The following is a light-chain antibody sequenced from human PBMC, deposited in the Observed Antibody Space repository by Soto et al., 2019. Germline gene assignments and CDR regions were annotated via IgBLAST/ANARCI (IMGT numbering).Light chain of an antibody. J-gene: IGKJ3*01. Sequence: DIQLTQSPSFLSASVGDRVTITCRASQGIRSYLAWYQQKPGKVPKVLIHAASTLQSGVPSRFSGSGSGTDFTLTISGLQPDDVATYYCQKCNIAPFTFGPGTKVDIK. V-gene: IGKV1-27*01. CDR3: QKCNIAPFT. CDR1: QGIRSY. CDR2: AAS.